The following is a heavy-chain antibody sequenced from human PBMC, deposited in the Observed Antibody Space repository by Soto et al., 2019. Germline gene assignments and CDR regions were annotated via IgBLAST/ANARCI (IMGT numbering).Heavy chain of an antibody. CDR2: IYSGGST. J-gene: IGHJ4*02. D-gene: IGHD3-10*01. V-gene: IGHV3-53*04. CDR1: GFSVSSNF. CDR3: ARGPFGSEIDY. Sequence: EVHLVESGGGLVQPGGSLRLSCAASGFSVSSNFMSWVSQAPGKGLEWVSVIYSGGSTYYADSVKGRFTISRHNSKNTLYLQMNSLRAEDTAVYYCARGPFGSEIDYWGQGTLVTVSS.